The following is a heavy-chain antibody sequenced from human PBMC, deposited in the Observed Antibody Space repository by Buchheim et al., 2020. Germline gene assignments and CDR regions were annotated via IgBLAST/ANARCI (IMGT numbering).Heavy chain of an antibody. CDR3: ARAHVGAPAAGLDY. CDR2: MYYSGRT. D-gene: IGHD2-2*01. CDR1: GGSISSGGYY. V-gene: IGHV4-31*03. Sequence: QVQLQESGPGLVKPSQILSLTCTVFGGSISSGGYYWSWIRQHPGKGLEWIAYMYYSGRTYYNPSLKSRVSISIDTSKNQFSLKLSSVTAADTAVYYCARAHVGAPAAGLDYWGQGTL. J-gene: IGHJ4*02.